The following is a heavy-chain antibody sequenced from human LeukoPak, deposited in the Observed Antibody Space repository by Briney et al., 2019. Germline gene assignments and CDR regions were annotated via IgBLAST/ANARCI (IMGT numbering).Heavy chain of an antibody. CDR3: ARLRLDGVSSGIDY. CDR1: GYSFTSYW. Sequence: GESRQISCKGSGYSFTSYWIGWVRQVPGQGLEWMGIIYPGDSDTRYSPSFQGQVTISADKSISTAYLQWSSLKASDAAMYYGARLRLDGVSSGIDYWGQGTLVTVSS. J-gene: IGHJ4*02. D-gene: IGHD3-16*01. CDR2: IYPGDSDT. V-gene: IGHV5-51*01.